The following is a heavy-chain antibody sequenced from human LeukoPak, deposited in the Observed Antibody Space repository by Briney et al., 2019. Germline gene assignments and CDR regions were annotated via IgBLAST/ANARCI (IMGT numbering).Heavy chain of an antibody. D-gene: IGHD3-10*01. CDR2: VYYTGST. J-gene: IGHJ4*02. Sequence: PSETLSLTCTVSGASITNSLYYWGWIRQSPGKGLEWIATVYYTGSTYYSPSLKSRVTISIDTSKSQFSLKLRSVTAADMAVYYCARQDFGSGIVPGYWGQGTLVTVPS. V-gene: IGHV4-39*01. CDR1: GASITNSLYY. CDR3: ARQDFGSGIVPGY.